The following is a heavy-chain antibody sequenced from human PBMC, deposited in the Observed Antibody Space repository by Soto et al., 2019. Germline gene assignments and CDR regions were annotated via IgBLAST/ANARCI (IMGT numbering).Heavy chain of an antibody. CDR3: ARGGGGSRDYYYYGMDV. D-gene: IGHD3-16*01. V-gene: IGHV4-59*01. Sequence: SETLSLTCTVSGGSISSYYWSWIRQPPGKGLERIGYIYYSRSTNYNPSLKSRVTISVDTSKNLFSLKLSSVTAADTAVFYCARGGGGSRDYYYYGMDVWGQGTTVTVSS. J-gene: IGHJ6*02. CDR2: IYYSRST. CDR1: GGSISSYY.